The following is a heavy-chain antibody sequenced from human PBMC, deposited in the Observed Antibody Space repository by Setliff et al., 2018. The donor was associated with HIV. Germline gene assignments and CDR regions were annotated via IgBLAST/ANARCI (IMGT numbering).Heavy chain of an antibody. J-gene: IGHJ4*01. V-gene: IGHV4-34*01. CDR2: INHSGST. CDR3: ARGRDYTGSWFRPFYLDF. D-gene: IGHD3-3*01. CDR1: GGSFSAYH. Sequence: KPSETLSLTCAVYGGSFSAYHWSWIRQTPGKGLEWLGEINHSGSTAYNLALESRVSMSIDTSKNQFSLKLTSVTAADTAIYYCARGRDYTGSWFRPFYLDFWGHVNLVTVSS.